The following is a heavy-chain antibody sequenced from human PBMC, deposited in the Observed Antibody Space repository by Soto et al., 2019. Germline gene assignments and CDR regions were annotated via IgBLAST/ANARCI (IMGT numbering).Heavy chain of an antibody. J-gene: IGHJ4*02. Sequence: QVQLVQSGAEVKKPGSSVKVSCKASGGTFSSYTISWVRQAPGQGLEWMGRIIPILGIANYAQKFQGRVTITADKSTSTAYMELSSLRSEDTAVYYCASSAYSGSYSDYWGQGTLVTVSS. V-gene: IGHV1-69*02. CDR3: ASSAYSGSYSDY. D-gene: IGHD1-26*01. CDR2: IIPILGIA. CDR1: GGTFSSYT.